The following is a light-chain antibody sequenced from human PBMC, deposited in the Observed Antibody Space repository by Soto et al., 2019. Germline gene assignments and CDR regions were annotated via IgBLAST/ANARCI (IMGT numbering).Light chain of an antibody. V-gene: IGKV1-9*01. J-gene: IGKJ4*01. Sequence: DTQLTQSPSFLSASVGDRVTITCRASQGISSYLAWYQQKPGKAPKLLIYDASTLQSGVPSRFSGSGSGTEFTLTISSLQPEDLATYYCQQLNGYVALTFGGGTKVELK. CDR3: QQLNGYVALT. CDR2: DAS. CDR1: QGISSY.